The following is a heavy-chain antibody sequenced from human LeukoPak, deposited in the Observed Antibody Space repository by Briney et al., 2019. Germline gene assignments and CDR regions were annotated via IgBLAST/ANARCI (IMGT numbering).Heavy chain of an antibody. CDR1: GFTFSSYA. CDR2: ISGSGGST. D-gene: IGHD2-2*01. V-gene: IGHV3-23*01. CDR3: AKSTNWIVVVPATL. J-gene: IGHJ4*02. Sequence: PGGSLRLSCSASGFTFSSYAMSWVRQAPGKGLEWASAISGSGGSTYYADSVKGRFTISRDNSKNTLYLQMNSLRAEDAAVYYCAKSTNWIVVVPATLGGQGTLVTVSS.